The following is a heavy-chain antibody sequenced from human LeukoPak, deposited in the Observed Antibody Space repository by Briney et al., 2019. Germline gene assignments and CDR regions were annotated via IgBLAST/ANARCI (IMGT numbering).Heavy chain of an antibody. CDR3: ARGIGWLTDH. J-gene: IGHJ4*02. V-gene: IGHV4-61*01. CDR2: TDYNGRT. Sequence: PSETLSLTCTVSGGSVSSGTYFLNWIRQPPGKGLEWIGYTDYNGRTNYNPSLKSRVIISVDTSKNQFPLKLSSVTPTDTAVYYCARGIGWLTDHWGQGTLVTVSS. CDR1: GGSVSSGTYF. D-gene: IGHD6-19*01.